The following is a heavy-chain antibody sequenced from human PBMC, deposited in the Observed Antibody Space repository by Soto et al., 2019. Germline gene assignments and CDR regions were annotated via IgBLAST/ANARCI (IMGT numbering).Heavy chain of an antibody. CDR3: ARGRDYDFWSGYYKNFDY. CDR1: GGSFSGYY. D-gene: IGHD3-3*01. J-gene: IGHJ4*02. Sequence: SETLSLTCAVYGGSFSGYYWSWIRQPPGKGLEWIGEINHSGSTNYNPSLKSRVTISVDTSKNQFSLKLSSVTAADTAVYYCARGRDYDFWSGYYKNFDYWGQGTLVTVSS. V-gene: IGHV4-34*01. CDR2: INHSGST.